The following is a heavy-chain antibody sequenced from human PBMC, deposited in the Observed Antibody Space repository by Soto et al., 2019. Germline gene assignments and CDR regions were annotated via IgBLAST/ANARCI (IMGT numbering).Heavy chain of an antibody. Sequence: QLQLQESGPGLVKPSETLSLTCTVSGGSISSSSYYWGWIRQPPGKGLEWIGSIYYSGSTYYNPSLKSRVTISVYTSKNQFSLKLSSVTAADTAVYYCARHRSRSWLNSGYYFDYWGQGTLVTVSS. CDR1: GGSISSSSYY. CDR3: ARHRSRSWLNSGYYFDY. J-gene: IGHJ4*02. V-gene: IGHV4-39*01. CDR2: IYYSGST. D-gene: IGHD6-13*01.